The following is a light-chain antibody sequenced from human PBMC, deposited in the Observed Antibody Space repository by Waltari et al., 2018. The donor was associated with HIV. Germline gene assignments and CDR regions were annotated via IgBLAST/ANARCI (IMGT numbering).Light chain of an antibody. CDR2: DAS. Sequence: EIVLTQSPATLSLSPGERATLSCRASQSVSTYLAWYRQNPGQAPRLLIYDASNRATGIPARFRGSGSRTDFTLTVSSLEPEDFAVYYCQQRYNWPRTFGQGTKLEIK. CDR1: QSVSTY. CDR3: QQRYNWPRT. J-gene: IGKJ2*01. V-gene: IGKV3-11*01.